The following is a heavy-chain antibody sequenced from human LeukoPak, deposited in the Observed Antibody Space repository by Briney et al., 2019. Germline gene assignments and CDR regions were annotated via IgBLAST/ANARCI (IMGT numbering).Heavy chain of an antibody. J-gene: IGHJ1*01. CDR2: ISGSGGST. V-gene: IGHV3-23*01. CDR1: GLIFSSYA. Sequence: GGSLRLSCAASGLIFSSYAMSWVRQAPGKGLEWVSAISGSGGSTYYAGSVKGRFTISRDNSKNTLYLEMNSLKTEDTAVYYCTTVWGGDWGQGTLVTVSS. D-gene: IGHD7-27*01. CDR3: TTVWGGD.